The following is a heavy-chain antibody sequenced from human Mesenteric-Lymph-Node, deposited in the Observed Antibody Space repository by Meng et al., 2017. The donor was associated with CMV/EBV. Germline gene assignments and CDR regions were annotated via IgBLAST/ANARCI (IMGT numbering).Heavy chain of an antibody. Sequence: GESLKISCAASEFTVSYNYMNWVRQAPGKGLEWVSTTYSTGKTSYADSAKGRFTISRDDYRNALSLEMNSLRDEDTAVYYCARSVVGYYYYGMDLWGQGTTVTVSS. CDR1: EFTVSYNY. V-gene: IGHV3-66*02. CDR3: ARSVVGYYYYGMDL. J-gene: IGHJ6*02. CDR2: TYSTGKT. D-gene: IGHD2-2*03.